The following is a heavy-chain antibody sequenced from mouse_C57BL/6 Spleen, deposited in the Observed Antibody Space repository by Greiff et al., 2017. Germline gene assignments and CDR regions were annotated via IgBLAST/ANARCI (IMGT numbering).Heavy chain of an antibody. CDR1: GFTFSSYA. J-gene: IGHJ4*01. Sequence: DVKLVESGGGLVKPGGSLKLSCAASGFTFSSYAMSWVRQTPEKRLEWVATISDGGSYTYYPDNVKGRFTISRDNAKNNLYLQMSHLKSEDTAMYYCARGDYDEAMDYWGQGTSVTVSS. CDR3: ARGDYDEAMDY. D-gene: IGHD2-3*01. CDR2: ISDGGSYT. V-gene: IGHV5-4*03.